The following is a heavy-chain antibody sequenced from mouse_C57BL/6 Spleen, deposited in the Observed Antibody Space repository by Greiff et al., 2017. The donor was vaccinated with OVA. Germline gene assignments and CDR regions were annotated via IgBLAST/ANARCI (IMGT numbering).Heavy chain of an antibody. CDR2: IHPSDSDT. CDR3: AIEGDYYDFGWFAY. D-gene: IGHD2-4*01. Sequence: QVQLKQPGAELVKPGASVKVSCKASGYTFTSYWMHWVKQRPGQGLEWIGRIHPSDSDTNYNQKFKGKATLTVDKYSSTAYMQLSSLTSEDSAFYYSAIEGDYYDFGWFAYWGQGTLVTVSA. J-gene: IGHJ3*01. V-gene: IGHV1-74*01. CDR1: GYTFTSYW.